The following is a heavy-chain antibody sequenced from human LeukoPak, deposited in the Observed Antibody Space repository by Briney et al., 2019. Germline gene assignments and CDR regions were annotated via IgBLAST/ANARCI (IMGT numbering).Heavy chain of an antibody. D-gene: IGHD3-10*01. CDR2: IYHSGST. J-gene: IGHJ5*02. V-gene: IGHV4-30-2*01. CDR1: GGSISSGGYY. Sequence: PSQTLSLTCTVSGGSISSGGYYWSWIRQPPGKGLEWIGYIYHSGSTYYNPSLKSRVTISVDRSKSQFSLKLSSVTAADTAVYYCARMITMVRGVDDNWFDPWGQGTLVTVSS. CDR3: ARMITMVRGVDDNWFDP.